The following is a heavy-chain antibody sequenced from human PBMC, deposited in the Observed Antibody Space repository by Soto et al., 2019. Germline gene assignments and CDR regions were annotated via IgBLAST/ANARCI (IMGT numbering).Heavy chain of an antibody. CDR1: GFIFSNYW. CDR2: IKQDGSEK. CDR3: ARGSGWYYY. V-gene: IGHV3-7*04. J-gene: IGHJ4*02. D-gene: IGHD6-19*01. Sequence: GGSLRLSCAASGFIFSNYWMSWVRQAPGKGLEWVANIKQDGSEKYYVDSLKGRFTISRDNAKNSLYLHMNSLRADDTAVYYCARGSGWYYYWGQGTLVTVSS.